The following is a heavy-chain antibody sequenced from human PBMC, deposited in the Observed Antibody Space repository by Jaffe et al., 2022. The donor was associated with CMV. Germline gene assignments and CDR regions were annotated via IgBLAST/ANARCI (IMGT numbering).Heavy chain of an antibody. CDR1: GFTFSSYS. D-gene: IGHD3-9*01. CDR3: ARDRRTVLRYFDWLLPRHFDY. Sequence: EVQLVESGGGLVQPGGSLRLSCAASGFTFSSYSMNWVRQAPGKGLEWVSYISSSSSTIYYADSVKGRFTISRDNAKNSLYLQMNSLRDEDTAVYYCARDRRTVLRYFDWLLPRHFDYWGQGTLVTVSS. V-gene: IGHV3-48*02. J-gene: IGHJ4*02. CDR2: ISSSSSTI.